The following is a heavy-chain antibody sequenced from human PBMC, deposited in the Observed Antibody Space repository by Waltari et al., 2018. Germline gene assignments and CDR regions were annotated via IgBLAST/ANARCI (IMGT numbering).Heavy chain of an antibody. D-gene: IGHD3-16*02. CDR2: INHSGST. Sequence: QVQLQQSGPGLVKPSETLSLTCAVSGGSVSGYYWSWIRQPPGKGLEWIGEINHSGSTKYNPSLKSRVTISVDTSKNQFSLKLSSVTAADTAVYYCARGGNYVYIWESYRHGGFDYWGQGTLVTVSS. CDR3: ARGGNYVYIWESYRHGGFDY. V-gene: IGHV4-34*01. CDR1: GGSVSGYY. J-gene: IGHJ4*02.